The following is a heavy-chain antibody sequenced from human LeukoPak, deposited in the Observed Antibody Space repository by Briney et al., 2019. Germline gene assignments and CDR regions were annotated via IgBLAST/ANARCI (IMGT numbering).Heavy chain of an antibody. CDR1: GGSFSGYY. D-gene: IGHD6-6*01. J-gene: IGHJ4*02. CDR2: IYYSGST. CDR3: AREYSSSYYLDY. Sequence: PSETLSLTCAVYGGSFSGYYWSWIRQPPGKGLEWIGYIYYSGSTYYNPSLKSRVTISVDTSKNQFSLKLSSVTAADTAVYYCAREYSSSYYLDYWGQGTLVTVSS. V-gene: IGHV4-34*01.